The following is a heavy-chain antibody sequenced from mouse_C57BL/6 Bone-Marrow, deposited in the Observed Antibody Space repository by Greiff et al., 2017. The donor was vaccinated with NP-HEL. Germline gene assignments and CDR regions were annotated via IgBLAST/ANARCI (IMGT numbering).Heavy chain of an antibody. J-gene: IGHJ3*01. D-gene: IGHD2-4*01. CDR2: IYPGDGDT. Sequence: VQPQQSGPELVKPGASVKISCKASGYAFSSSWMNWVKQRPGKGLEWIGRIYPGDGDTNYNGKFKGKATLTADKSSSTAYMQLSSLTSEDSAVYFCARSGGLRRGFAYWGQGTLVTVSA. CDR1: GYAFSSSW. V-gene: IGHV1-82*01. CDR3: ARSGGLRRGFAY.